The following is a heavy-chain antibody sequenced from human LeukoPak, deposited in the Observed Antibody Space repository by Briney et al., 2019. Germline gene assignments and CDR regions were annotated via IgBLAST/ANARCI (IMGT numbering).Heavy chain of an antibody. D-gene: IGHD5-24*01. CDR2: IYYSGST. Sequence: SETLSLTCTVSGGSISSHYWSWIRQPPGKGLEWIGYIYYSGSTNYNPSLKSRVTISVDTSKNQFSLKLSSVTAADAAVYYCAKGPAGMGYYLGYWGQGTLVTVSS. CDR1: GGSISSHY. J-gene: IGHJ4*02. CDR3: AKGPAGMGYYLGY. V-gene: IGHV4-59*11.